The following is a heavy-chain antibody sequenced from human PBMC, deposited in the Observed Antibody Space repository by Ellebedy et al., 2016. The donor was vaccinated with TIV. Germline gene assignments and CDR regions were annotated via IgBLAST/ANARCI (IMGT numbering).Heavy chain of an antibody. CDR3: ARDLYYDSSGYPDY. CDR1: GFTFSSYA. CDR2: ISYDGSNK. J-gene: IGHJ4*02. D-gene: IGHD3-22*01. Sequence: GESLKISXAASGFTFSSYAMHWVRQAPGKGLEWVAVISYDGSNKYYADSVKGRFTISRDNSKNTLYLQMNSLRAEDTAVYYCARDLYYDSSGYPDYWGQGTLVTVSS. V-gene: IGHV3-30*04.